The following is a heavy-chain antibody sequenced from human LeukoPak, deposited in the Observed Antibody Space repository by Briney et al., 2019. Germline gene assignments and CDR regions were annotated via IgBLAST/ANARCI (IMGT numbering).Heavy chain of an antibody. CDR1: GFTFGSYW. Sequence: PGGSLRLSCAASGFTFGSYWMHWVRQAPGKGLVWVSRINTDGGDTIYADSVKGRFTISRDNAKNSLYLQMNSLRAEDTAVYYCARGTFDIWGQGTMVTVSS. CDR2: INTDGGDT. CDR3: ARGTFDI. V-gene: IGHV3-74*01. J-gene: IGHJ3*02.